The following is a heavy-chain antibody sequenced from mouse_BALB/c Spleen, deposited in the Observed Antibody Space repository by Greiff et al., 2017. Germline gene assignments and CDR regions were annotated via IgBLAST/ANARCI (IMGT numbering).Heavy chain of an antibody. V-gene: IGHV5-4*02. D-gene: IGHD3-3*01. CDR3: ARAGGRDYFDY. CDR1: GFTFSDYY. Sequence: EVQLQESGGGLVKPGGSLKLSCAASGFTFSDYYMYWVRQTPEKRLEWVATISDGGSYTYYPDSVKGRFTISRDNAKNNLYLQMSSLKSEDTAMYYCARAGGRDYFDYWGQGTTLTVSS. J-gene: IGHJ2*01. CDR2: ISDGGSYT.